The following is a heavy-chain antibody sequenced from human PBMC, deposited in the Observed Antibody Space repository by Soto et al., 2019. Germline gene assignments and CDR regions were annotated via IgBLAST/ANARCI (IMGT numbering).Heavy chain of an antibody. Sequence: SETLSLTCTVSGGSISSSSYYWGWIRQPPGKGLEWIGSIYYSGSTYYNPSLKSRVTISVDTSKNQFSLKLSSVTAADTAVYYCAKRYSGSYLRWFDPRGQGTLVTVSS. J-gene: IGHJ5*02. CDR1: GGSISSSSYY. CDR2: IYYSGST. V-gene: IGHV4-39*01. D-gene: IGHD1-26*01. CDR3: AKRYSGSYLRWFDP.